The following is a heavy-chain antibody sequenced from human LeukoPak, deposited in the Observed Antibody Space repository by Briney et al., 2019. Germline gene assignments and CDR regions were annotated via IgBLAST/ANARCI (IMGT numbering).Heavy chain of an antibody. Sequence: SETLSLTCTVSGASISSYYWSWIRQPPGKGLEWITYIHYSGRTHYNPSLKSRVTISVDTSKNQFSLKLSPVTAADTAVYYCASQTALPYFDLLLGDGPGYFDYWGQGTLVTVSS. CDR2: IHYSGRT. CDR3: ASQTALPYFDLLLGDGPGYFDY. CDR1: GASISSYY. D-gene: IGHD3-9*01. V-gene: IGHV4-59*08. J-gene: IGHJ4*02.